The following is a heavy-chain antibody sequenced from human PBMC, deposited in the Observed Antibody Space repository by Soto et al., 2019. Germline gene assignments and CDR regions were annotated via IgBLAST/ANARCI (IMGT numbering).Heavy chain of an antibody. D-gene: IGHD3-10*01. Sequence: GGSLRLSCAASGFTFSGSAMHWVRQASGKGLEWVGRIRSKANSYATAYAASVKGRFTISRDDSKNTAYLQMNSLKTGDTAVYYCTRHRTSGLYYYYYYMDVWGKGTTVTVSS. V-gene: IGHV3-73*01. CDR2: IRSKANSYAT. CDR1: GFTFSGSA. CDR3: TRHRTSGLYYYYYYMDV. J-gene: IGHJ6*03.